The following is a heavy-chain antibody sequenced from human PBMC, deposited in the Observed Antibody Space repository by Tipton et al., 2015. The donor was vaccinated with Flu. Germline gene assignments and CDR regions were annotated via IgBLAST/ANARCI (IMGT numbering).Heavy chain of an antibody. D-gene: IGHD2-8*01. CDR2: IYYSGST. CDR3: ARGLVYAGIYYYYGMDV. CDR1: GGSISSGGYY. J-gene: IGHJ6*02. V-gene: IGHV4-31*03. Sequence: TLSLTCTVSGGSISSGGYYWSWIRQHPGKGLEWIGYIYYSGSTYYNPSLKSRVTISVDTSKNQFSLKLSSVTAADTAVYYCARGLVYAGIYYYYGMDVWGQGTTVTVSS.